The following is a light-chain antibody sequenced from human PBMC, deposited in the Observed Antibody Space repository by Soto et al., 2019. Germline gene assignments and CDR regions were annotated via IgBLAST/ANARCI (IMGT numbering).Light chain of an antibody. CDR1: SSDVGGYNY. V-gene: IGLV2-14*01. CDR2: DVS. CDR3: SSYTSSRGV. Sequence: QSVLTQPDSVSGSPGQSITISCTGTSSDVGGYNYVSWYQQHPGKAPKLMIYDVSNRPSGVSNRFSGSKSGNTASLTISGLQAEDEADYYCSSYTSSRGVFGTGTKVTVL. J-gene: IGLJ1*01.